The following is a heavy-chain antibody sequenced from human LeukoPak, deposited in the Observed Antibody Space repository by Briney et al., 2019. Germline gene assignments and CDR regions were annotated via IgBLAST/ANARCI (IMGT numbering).Heavy chain of an antibody. D-gene: IGHD3-16*02. J-gene: IGHJ6*03. V-gene: IGHV1-18*01. Sequence: ASVKVSCKASGYTFTNYGVSWVRQAPGQGLEWMGWISGYNGKTNYAQKLEGRVTMTTATSTTTAYMELRSLRSDDTAVYYCARHIGGGIEDMDVWGTGTKVTVSS. CDR1: GYTFTNYG. CDR3: ARHIGGGIEDMDV. CDR2: ISGYNGKT.